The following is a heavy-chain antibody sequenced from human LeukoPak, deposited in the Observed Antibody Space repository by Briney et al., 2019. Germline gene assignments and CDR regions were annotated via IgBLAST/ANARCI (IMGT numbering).Heavy chain of an antibody. D-gene: IGHD3-9*01. Sequence: RASVKVSCKASGYTFTSYGISWVRQAPGQGLAWMGWISAYNGNTNYAQKLQGRVTMTTDTSTSTAYMELRSLRSDDTAVYYCARDIEDYDILTGYNNFDYWGQGTLVTVSS. J-gene: IGHJ4*02. CDR3: ARDIEDYDILTGYNNFDY. CDR2: ISAYNGNT. CDR1: GYTFTSYG. V-gene: IGHV1-18*01.